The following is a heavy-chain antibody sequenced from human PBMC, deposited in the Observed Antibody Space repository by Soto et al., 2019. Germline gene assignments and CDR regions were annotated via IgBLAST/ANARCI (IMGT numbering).Heavy chain of an antibody. J-gene: IGHJ4*02. D-gene: IGHD6-6*01. V-gene: IGHV3-7*01. CDR1: GFSFSNSW. CDR2: MKEDGTLQ. Sequence: GGSLSLSCAVSGFSFSNSWMSWVRQAPGKGLEWVAAMKEDGTLQYYVDSVKGRFTISRDNAKNLLFLDMSSLRGQDTAIYYCSRDLGSSSAYWGQGTQVTVSS. CDR3: SRDLGSSSAY.